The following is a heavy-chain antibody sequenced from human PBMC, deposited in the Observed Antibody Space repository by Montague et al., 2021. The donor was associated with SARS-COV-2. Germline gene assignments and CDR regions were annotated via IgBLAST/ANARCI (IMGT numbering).Heavy chain of an antibody. V-gene: IGHV6-1*01. CDR2: TYYRSKWYN. J-gene: IGHJ4*02. CDR1: GDSVSSNIAT. CDR3: ARISVGSKYYFDF. D-gene: IGHD4-11*01. Sequence: CAISGDSVSSNIATWNWIRQSPSRGLEWLGRTYYRSKWYNDYAESVKSRITIDPDTSKHQFSLHLNSVTPEDTAVYYCARISVGSKYYFDFWGQGTTVTVSS.